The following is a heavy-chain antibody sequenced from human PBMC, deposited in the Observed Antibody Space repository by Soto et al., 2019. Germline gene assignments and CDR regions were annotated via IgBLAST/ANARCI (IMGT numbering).Heavy chain of an antibody. CDR2: TYYRSKWYN. CDR1: GDSVSSNSAT. V-gene: IGHV6-1*01. D-gene: IGHD3-16*01. Sequence: PSQTFSLTCAISGDSVSSNSATWEWIRQSPSRGLEWLGRTYYRSKWYNDYAVSVKSRITINPDTSNNQLSLQLNSVTPDDTAVYYCARLIGNSWLDSWGQGTLVTVSS. CDR3: ARLIGNSWLDS. J-gene: IGHJ5*01.